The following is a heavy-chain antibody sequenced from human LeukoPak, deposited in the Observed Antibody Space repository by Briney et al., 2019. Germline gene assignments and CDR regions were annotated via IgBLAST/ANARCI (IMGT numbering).Heavy chain of an antibody. V-gene: IGHV1-69*13. CDR2: IIPIFGTA. CDR3: ARGPEQWLVGGFQH. CDR1: GGTFGSYA. Sequence: SVKVSCKASGGTFGSYAISWVRQAPGQGLEWMGGIIPIFGTANYAQKFQGRVTITADESTSTAYMELSSLRSEDTAVYYCARGPEQWLVGGFQHWGQGTLVTVSS. J-gene: IGHJ1*01. D-gene: IGHD6-19*01.